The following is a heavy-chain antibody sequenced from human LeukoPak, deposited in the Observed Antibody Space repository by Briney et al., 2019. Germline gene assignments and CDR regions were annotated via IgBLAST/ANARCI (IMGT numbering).Heavy chain of an antibody. J-gene: IGHJ4*02. V-gene: IGHV3-23*01. Sequence: SGGSLCFSCAASGFTFSSIARIWVGQAPGMGLEGVSVISGYGGSTYYADSVKGRFTVSRDNSKNTLYLQMNSLRVEDTAVYYCAKGLYGSRAFDFFDYWGQGTLVTVSS. D-gene: IGHD3-10*01. CDR2: ISGYGGST. CDR1: GFTFSSIA. CDR3: AKGLYGSRAFDFFDY.